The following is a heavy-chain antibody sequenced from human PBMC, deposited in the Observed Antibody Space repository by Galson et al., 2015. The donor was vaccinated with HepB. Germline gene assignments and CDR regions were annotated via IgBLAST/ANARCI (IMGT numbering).Heavy chain of an antibody. CDR2: ISSSSSYI. Sequence: SLRLSCAASGFTFSSYSMNWVRQAPGKGLEWVSSISSSSSYIYYADSVKGRFTISRDNAKNSLYLQMNSLRAEDTAVYYCARAEDIVVVPAAASLPRKGGLDVWGQGTTVTVSS. V-gene: IGHV3-21*01. D-gene: IGHD2-2*01. CDR1: GFTFSSYS. CDR3: ARAEDIVVVPAAASLPRKGGLDV. J-gene: IGHJ6*02.